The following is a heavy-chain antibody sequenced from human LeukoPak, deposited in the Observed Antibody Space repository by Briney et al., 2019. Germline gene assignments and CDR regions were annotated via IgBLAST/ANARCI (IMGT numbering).Heavy chain of an antibody. Sequence: GGSLTLSCAASGFTFSNYEMNWVRQAPGKGLEWVSYISSSGSTIYYAESVKGRFTISRDNARNSLYLQMNSLRREDSAVYYCARGRGAGFALLAYWGQGGLVTVSS. J-gene: IGHJ4*02. V-gene: IGHV3-48*03. CDR3: ARGRGAGFALLAY. CDR2: ISSSGSTI. CDR1: GFTFSNYE. D-gene: IGHD2-21*01.